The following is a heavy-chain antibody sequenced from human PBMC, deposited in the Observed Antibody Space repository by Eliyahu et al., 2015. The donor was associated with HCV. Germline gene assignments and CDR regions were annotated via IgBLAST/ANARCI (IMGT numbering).Heavy chain of an antibody. J-gene: IGHJ4*02. Sequence: EVQLLESGGGLVQPGGSLRLSCVGSGFTFRXFAMTWXRQAPGKGLEWVSGLGGPGRDPYYADSVRGRFTVSRDNSRNTLFLQMNRLRPEDTALYYCAKGILSSGYSFERGADFWGPGTLVTVSS. CDR2: LGGPGRDP. CDR1: GFTFRXFA. D-gene: IGHD3-22*01. V-gene: IGHV3-23*01. CDR3: AKGILSSGYSFERGADF.